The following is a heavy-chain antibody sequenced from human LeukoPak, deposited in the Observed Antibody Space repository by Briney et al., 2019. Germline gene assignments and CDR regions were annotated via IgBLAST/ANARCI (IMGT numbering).Heavy chain of an antibody. CDR1: GYTFTGYY. D-gene: IGHD7-27*01. Sequence: ASVKVSCKASGYTFTGYYIHWVRQAPGQGLEWMGWINPNSGGTNYAPKFQDRATMTTDTSTSTAYMELRSLRFDDTAVYYCARDFAWGSGGAPIDDNWLDPWGQGTLVTASS. J-gene: IGHJ5*02. CDR2: INPNSGGT. CDR3: ARDFAWGSGGAPIDDNWLDP. V-gene: IGHV1-2*02.